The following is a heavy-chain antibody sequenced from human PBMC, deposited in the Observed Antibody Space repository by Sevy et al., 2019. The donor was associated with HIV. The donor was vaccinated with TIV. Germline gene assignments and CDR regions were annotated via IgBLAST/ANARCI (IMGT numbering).Heavy chain of an antibody. Sequence: GGSLRLSCAASGFTFSSYAMSWVRQAPGKGLEWPLVMYSGGSTYYADSVRGRFRISRDNSKNTLSLEMNSLRAEDTAVYYCARGPGATVVKSFDYWGQGTVVTVSS. J-gene: IGHJ4*02. D-gene: IGHD4-17*01. V-gene: IGHV3-66*01. CDR1: GFTFSSYA. CDR2: MYSGGST. CDR3: ARGPGATVVKSFDY.